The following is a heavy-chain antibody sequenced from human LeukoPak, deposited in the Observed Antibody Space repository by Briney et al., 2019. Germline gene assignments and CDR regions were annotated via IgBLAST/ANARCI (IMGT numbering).Heavy chain of an antibody. D-gene: IGHD3-3*01. V-gene: IGHV3-30*02. CDR2: IRYDGSNK. J-gene: IGHJ3*02. CDR1: GFTFSSYG. Sequence: PGGSLRLSCAASGFTFSSYGMHWVRQAPGKGLEWVAFIRYDGSNKYYADSVKGRFTISRDNSKNTLYLQMNSLRAEDTAVYYCAIQGYYDFWSCYYNAFDIWGQGTMVTVSS. CDR3: AIQGYYDFWSCYYNAFDI.